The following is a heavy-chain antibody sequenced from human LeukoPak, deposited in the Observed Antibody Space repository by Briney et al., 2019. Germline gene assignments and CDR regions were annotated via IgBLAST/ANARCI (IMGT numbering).Heavy chain of an antibody. Sequence: ASVKVFCQASGYTSTGYFLHWVRRAPGQGFEWMGWINPNSGGTYYTQRFQGRVTMTRDTSISTAYMELSSLRSDDTAVYYCARAQSLTAPAGTFANSWGQGTLVTVSS. V-gene: IGHV1-2*02. CDR2: INPNSGGT. CDR1: GYTSTGYF. J-gene: IGHJ4*02. D-gene: IGHD6-13*01. CDR3: ARAQSLTAPAGTFANS.